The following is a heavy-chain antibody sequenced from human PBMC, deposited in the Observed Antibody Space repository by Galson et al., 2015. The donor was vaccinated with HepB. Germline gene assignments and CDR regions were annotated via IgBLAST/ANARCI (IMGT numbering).Heavy chain of an antibody. Sequence: SLRLSCAASGFTFSSYSMSWVRQAPGKGLEWVSSISSSSSYIYYADSVKGRFTISRDNAKNSLYLQMNSLRAEDTAVYYCAREARIQGVIRGFDYWGQGTLVTVSS. V-gene: IGHV3-21*01. CDR2: ISSSSSYI. J-gene: IGHJ4*02. CDR1: GFTFSSYS. CDR3: AREARIQGVIRGFDY. D-gene: IGHD3-16*02.